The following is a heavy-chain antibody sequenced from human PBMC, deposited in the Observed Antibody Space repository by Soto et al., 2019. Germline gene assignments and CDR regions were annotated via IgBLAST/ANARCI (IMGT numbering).Heavy chain of an antibody. J-gene: IGHJ6*02. CDR1: GGTFSNYG. Sequence: SVKVSCKASGGTFSNYGISWVRQAPGQGLEWMGRIIPILGIANYAQKFQGRVTITADKSTSTAYMELSSLRSEDTAVYYCARSGFSGGSYGDYYYGMDVWG. CDR2: IIPILGIA. D-gene: IGHD1-26*01. V-gene: IGHV1-69*04. CDR3: ARSGFSGGSYGDYYYGMDV.